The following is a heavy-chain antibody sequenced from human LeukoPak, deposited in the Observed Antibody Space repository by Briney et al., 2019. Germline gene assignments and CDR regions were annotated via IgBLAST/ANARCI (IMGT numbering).Heavy chain of an antibody. CDR2: IYTGGST. J-gene: IGHJ4*02. Sequence: GGSLRLSCVASGFTISSNYMSWVRQAPGKGLEWISVIYTGGSTSYADSVKGRFTISRDSSTNTLFLQMYSLRAEDTAVYYCARASTLRTGDAHWGQGTLVTVSS. D-gene: IGHD7-27*01. CDR1: GFTISSNY. CDR3: ARASTLRTGDAH. V-gene: IGHV3-66*01.